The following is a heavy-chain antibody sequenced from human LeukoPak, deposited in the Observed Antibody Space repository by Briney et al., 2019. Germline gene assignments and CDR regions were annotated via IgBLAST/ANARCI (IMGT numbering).Heavy chain of an antibody. CDR1: GGTFSSYA. J-gene: IGHJ4*02. CDR2: IVPIFGTA. Sequence: SVKVSCKASGGTFSSYAISWVRQAPGQGLEWMGRIVPIFGTANYAQKFQGRVTITTDESTSTAYMELSSLRSEDTAVYYCAATLTGDYYFDYWGQGTLVTVSS. V-gene: IGHV1-69*05. CDR3: AATLTGDYYFDY. D-gene: IGHD2-21*02.